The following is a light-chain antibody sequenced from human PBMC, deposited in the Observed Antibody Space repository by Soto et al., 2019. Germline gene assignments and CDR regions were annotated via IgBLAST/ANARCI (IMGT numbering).Light chain of an antibody. Sequence: QSALTHPASVSGSPGQSITISCTGTRSDIGTYNLVSWYQQHPRKAPKLMIYEVNKRPSGVSDRFSGSKSGNTASLTISGLQAEDEADYYCCSYAGSSTLYVFGTGTKLTVL. CDR3: CSYAGSSTLYV. CDR2: EVN. CDR1: RSDIGTYNL. V-gene: IGLV2-23*02. J-gene: IGLJ1*01.